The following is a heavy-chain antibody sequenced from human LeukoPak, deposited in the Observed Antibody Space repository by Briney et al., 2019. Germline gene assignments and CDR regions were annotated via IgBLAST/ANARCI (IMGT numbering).Heavy chain of an antibody. CDR1: GFTFSTYW. D-gene: IGHD6-13*01. V-gene: IGHV3-64D*06. CDR3: VKDRWVDH. CDR2: ISSEGKTT. Sequence: AGGSLRLSCSASGFTFSTYWMNWVRQAPGKGLEYVSSISSEGKTTYYADSVKGRFTISRDNSKNTLYLQMSSLRPEDTAVYYCVKDRWVDHWGQGTLVTVSS. J-gene: IGHJ4*02.